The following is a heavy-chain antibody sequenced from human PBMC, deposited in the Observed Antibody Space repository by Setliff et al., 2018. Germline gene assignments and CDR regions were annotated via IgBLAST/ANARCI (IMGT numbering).Heavy chain of an antibody. J-gene: IGHJ6*02. CDR2: INHSGST. CDR1: GGSFSGYY. V-gene: IGHV4-34*01. Sequence: SETLSLTCAVYGGSFSGYYWTWIRQPPGKGLEWIGEINHSGSTNYNPSLKSRVTISVDTSKNQFSLKLSSVTAADTAVYYCARAQTSHYYYYYGMDVWGQGTTVTVSS. CDR3: ARAQTSHYYYYYGMDV.